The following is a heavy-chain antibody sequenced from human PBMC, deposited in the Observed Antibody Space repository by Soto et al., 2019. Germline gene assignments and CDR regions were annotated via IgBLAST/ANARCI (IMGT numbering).Heavy chain of an antibody. CDR1: GYTFTSYY. CDR2: INPSGGST. V-gene: IGHV1-46*03. J-gene: IGHJ3*02. Sequence: ASVKVSCKASGYTFTSYYMHWVRQAPGQGLEWMGIINPSGGSTSYAQKFQGRVTMTRDTSTSTVYMELGSLRSEDTAVYYCARGMLLSSGSYEASDIWGQGTLVTLSS. D-gene: IGHD6-19*01. CDR3: ARGMLLSSGSYEASDI.